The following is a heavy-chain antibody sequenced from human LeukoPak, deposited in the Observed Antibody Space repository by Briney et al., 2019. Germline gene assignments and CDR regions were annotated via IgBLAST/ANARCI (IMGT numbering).Heavy chain of an antibody. Sequence: GGSLRLSCAASGFTFGSYAMHWVRQAPGKGLEWVAVISYDGSNKYYADSVKGRFTISRDDSKNTVYLQINSLRAEDTAVYYCAREMGSVYFDYWGQGTLVTVSS. J-gene: IGHJ4*02. CDR3: AREMGSVYFDY. CDR1: GFTFGSYA. CDR2: ISYDGSNK. D-gene: IGHD3-10*01. V-gene: IGHV3-30-3*01.